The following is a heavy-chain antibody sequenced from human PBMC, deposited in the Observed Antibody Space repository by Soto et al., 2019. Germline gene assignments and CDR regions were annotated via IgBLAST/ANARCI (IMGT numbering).Heavy chain of an antibody. V-gene: IGHV3-15*01. CDR2: IKSKTDGGTT. CDR1: GFTFSNAW. Sequence: GGSLRLSCAGSGFTFSNAWMSWVRQAPGKGLEWVGRIKSKTDGGTTDYAAPVKGRFTISRDDSKNTLYLQMNSLKTEDTAVYYCTTGVTSRGMDVWGQGTTVTVSS. J-gene: IGHJ6*02. CDR3: TTGVTSRGMDV. D-gene: IGHD2-21*02.